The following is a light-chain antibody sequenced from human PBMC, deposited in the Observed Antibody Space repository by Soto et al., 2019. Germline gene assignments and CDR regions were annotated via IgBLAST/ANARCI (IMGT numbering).Light chain of an antibody. CDR2: GAS. Sequence: EIGLVHIPPMLTSSPGDRVTLSWRSSQSVADNLAWFKQKPGQGPRLLIYGASTRAIGIPARFSGSGSETDFTLPIRSLRYEDSAVYQCQQYNKWTLHFGQGPRRKI. V-gene: IGKV3-15*01. J-gene: IGKJ5*01. CDR1: QSVADN. CDR3: QQYNKWTLH.